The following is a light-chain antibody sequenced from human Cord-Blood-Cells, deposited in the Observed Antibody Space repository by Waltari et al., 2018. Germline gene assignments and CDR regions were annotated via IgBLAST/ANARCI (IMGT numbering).Light chain of an antibody. CDR1: QSLLHSNGYNY. CDR3: MQALQTPT. V-gene: IGKV2-28*01. J-gene: IGKJ1*01. CDR2: LGS. Sequence: DLVLTQSPLSLPVPPACPASISCRSSQSLLHSNGYNYLDWYLQKPGQSPQLLIYLGSNRASGVPDRFSGSGSGTDFTLKISRVEAEDVGVYYCMQALQTPTFGQGTKVEIK.